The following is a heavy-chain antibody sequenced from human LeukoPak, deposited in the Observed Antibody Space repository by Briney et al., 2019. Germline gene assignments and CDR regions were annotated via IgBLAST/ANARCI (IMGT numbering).Heavy chain of an antibody. Sequence: SGPTLVKPTQTLTLTCTFSGFSLTTRGVGVGWIRQPPGKTLEWLALIYWDDDKRYSPSLKSRLAITKDTSKNQVVLTMTNMDPVDTATYYCAHRTDLYSSSWYWGYWGQGNLGSVSS. J-gene: IGHJ4*02. V-gene: IGHV2-5*02. CDR3: AHRTDLYSSSWYWGY. CDR1: GFSLTTRGVG. D-gene: IGHD6-13*01. CDR2: IYWDDDK.